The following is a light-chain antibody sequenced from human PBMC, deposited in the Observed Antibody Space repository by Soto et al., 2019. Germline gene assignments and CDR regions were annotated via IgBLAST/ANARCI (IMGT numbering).Light chain of an antibody. Sequence: QSALTQPASVSGSPGQSITISCTGTSSDIGSNNYVSWFQQRPGKAPTLIIYEVSNRPSGVSTHFSGSKSGNTASLTSSGLLPEDEAEYYCSPYTTTPRLFGGGTKLTVL. CDR1: SSDIGSNNY. CDR2: EVS. J-gene: IGLJ3*02. CDR3: SPYTTTPRL. V-gene: IGLV2-14*01.